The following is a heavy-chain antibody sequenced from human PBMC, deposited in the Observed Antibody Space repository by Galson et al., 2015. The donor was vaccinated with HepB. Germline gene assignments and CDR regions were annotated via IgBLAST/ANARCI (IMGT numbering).Heavy chain of an antibody. V-gene: IGHV1-69*06. CDR2: IVPIFDTA. Sequence: KVSCKASGGTFTNYGFSWVRQAPGQGPEWMGGIVPIFDTANYAQKFQGRLTISADKSTSTVYMELTSLRSEDTALYYCARGYCSSGSCYSIGYYYYAMDVWGQGTTVIVSS. CDR1: GGTFTNYG. CDR3: ARGYCSSGSCYSIGYYYYAMDV. D-gene: IGHD2-15*01. J-gene: IGHJ6*02.